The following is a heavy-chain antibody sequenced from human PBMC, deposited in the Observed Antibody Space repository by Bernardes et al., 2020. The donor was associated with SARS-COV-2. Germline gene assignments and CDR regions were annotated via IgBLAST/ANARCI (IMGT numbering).Heavy chain of an antibody. D-gene: IGHD3-3*01. Sequence: GSLRLSCAASGFTFSDYYMTWIRQAPGKGLEWVSYISSSGSTIYYADSVQGRFTISRDNAKNSLYLQMNSLRAEDTAVYSCARDRRSLTIFGVIIREAFDIWGQGTMVTVSS. CDR1: GFTFSDYY. V-gene: IGHV3-11*01. CDR2: ISSSGSTI. J-gene: IGHJ3*02. CDR3: ARDRRSLTIFGVIIREAFDI.